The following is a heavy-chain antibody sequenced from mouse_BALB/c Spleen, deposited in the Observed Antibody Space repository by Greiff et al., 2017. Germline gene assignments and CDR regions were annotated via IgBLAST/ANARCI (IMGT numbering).Heavy chain of an antibody. Sequence: EVHLVESGAELVKPGASVKLSCTASGFNIKDTYMHWVKQRPEQGLEWIGRIDPANGNTKYDPKFQGKATITADTSSNTAYLQLSSLTSEDTAVYYCARAGAMDYWGQGTSVTVSS. CDR3: ARAGAMDY. V-gene: IGHV14-3*02. CDR2: IDPANGNT. J-gene: IGHJ4*01. D-gene: IGHD3-3*01. CDR1: GFNIKDTY.